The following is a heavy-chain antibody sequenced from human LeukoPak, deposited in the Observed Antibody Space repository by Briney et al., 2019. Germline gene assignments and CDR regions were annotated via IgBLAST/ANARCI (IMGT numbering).Heavy chain of an antibody. CDR1: GYTFTSYD. CDR2: MNPNSTNT. Sequence: ASVKVSCKASGYTFTSYDINWVRQATGQGLEWMGWMNPNSTNTAYAQKFQGRVTISRNTSISTAYMELSSLRSEDTAVYYCARGVPVRRFLLYCSGGSCYSHYMDVWGKGTTVTVSS. J-gene: IGHJ6*03. V-gene: IGHV1-8*03. D-gene: IGHD2-15*01. CDR3: ARGVPVRRFLLYCSGGSCYSHYMDV.